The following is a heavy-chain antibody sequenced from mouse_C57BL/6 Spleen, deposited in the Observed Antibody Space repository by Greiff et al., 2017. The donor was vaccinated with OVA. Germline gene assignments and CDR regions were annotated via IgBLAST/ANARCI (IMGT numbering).Heavy chain of an antibody. D-gene: IGHD1-1*01. CDR2: ISGGGGNT. CDR3: ARHRSSYWYFDV. J-gene: IGHJ1*03. Sequence: VQLKESGGGLVKPGGSLKLSCAASGFTFSSYTMSWVRQTPEKRLEWVATISGGGGNTYYPDSVKGRFTISRDNAKNTLYLQMSSLRSEDTALYYCARHRSSYWYFDVWGTGTTVTVSS. V-gene: IGHV5-9*01. CDR1: GFTFSSYT.